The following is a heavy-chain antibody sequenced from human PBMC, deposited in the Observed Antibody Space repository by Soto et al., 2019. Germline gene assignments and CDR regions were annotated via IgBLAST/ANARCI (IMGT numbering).Heavy chain of an antibody. CDR3: SRDSPPVPPPPYSNYGMGV. Sequence: EVQLVESGGGLVQPGGSLRLSCAASGFAFSRYWMHWVRQAPGKGLVWVARIKSDGGSINYADSVRGRFTISRDNANNPLYLQKDKLGAPDTAVNFFSRDSPPVPPPPYSNYGMGVWGQGTTVTVS. CDR2: IKSDGGSI. V-gene: IGHV3-74*01. CDR1: GFAFSRYW. J-gene: IGHJ6*02.